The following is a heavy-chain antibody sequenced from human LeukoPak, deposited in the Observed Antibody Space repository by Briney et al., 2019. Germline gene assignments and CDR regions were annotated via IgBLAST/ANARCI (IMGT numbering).Heavy chain of an antibody. J-gene: IGHJ5*02. D-gene: IGHD3-3*01. V-gene: IGHV1-46*01. Sequence: ASVKVSCKASGYTFTSYYMHWVRQAPGQGLEWMGIINPSGGSTSYAQKFQGRVTMTRDMSTSTVYMELSSLRSEDTAVYYCARGGYDFWSGYPLRYNWFDPWGQGTLVTVSS. CDR2: INPSGGST. CDR1: GYTFTSYY. CDR3: ARGGYDFWSGYPLRYNWFDP.